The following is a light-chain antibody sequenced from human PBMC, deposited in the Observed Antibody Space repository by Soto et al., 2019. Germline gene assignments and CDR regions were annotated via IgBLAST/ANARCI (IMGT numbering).Light chain of an antibody. Sequence: QAVVTQEPSLTVSPGGTVTLTCGSSTGAVTSGHYPYWFQQKPGQAPRTLIYDTSNKHSWTPARFSGSLLGGKAALTLSGAQPEYEAEYYCLLSYIGSYVVFCGGTKLTVL. V-gene: IGLV7-46*01. J-gene: IGLJ2*01. CDR2: DTS. CDR1: TGAVTSGHY. CDR3: LLSYIGSYVV.